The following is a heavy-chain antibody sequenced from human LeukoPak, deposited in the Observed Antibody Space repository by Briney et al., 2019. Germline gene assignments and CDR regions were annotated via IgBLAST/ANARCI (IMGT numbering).Heavy chain of an antibody. V-gene: IGHV4-30-4*01. J-gene: IGHJ6*02. CDR1: GGSISSGDYY. CDR3: ARYCSSTSCYVSGMDV. D-gene: IGHD2-2*01. Sequence: PSETLSLTCNVSGGSISSGDYYWSWIRQPPGKGLEWIGYIYYSGSTYYNPSLKSRVTISVDTSKNQFSLKLSSVTAADTAVYYCARYCSSTSCYVSGMDVWGQGTTVTVSS. CDR2: IYYSGST.